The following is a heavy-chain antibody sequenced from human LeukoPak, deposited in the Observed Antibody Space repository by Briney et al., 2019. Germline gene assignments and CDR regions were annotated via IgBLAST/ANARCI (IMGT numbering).Heavy chain of an antibody. Sequence: PGGSLRLSCAASGFTFSNAWMSWVRQAPGKGLEWVGRIKSKTDGGTTDYAAPVKGRFTISRDDSKNTLYLQMNSLKTEDTAVYYCTTGHHDSSGYYYGYVDYWGQGTLVTVSS. J-gene: IGHJ4*02. CDR2: IKSKTDGGTT. V-gene: IGHV3-15*01. CDR3: TTGHHDSSGYYYGYVDY. D-gene: IGHD3-22*01. CDR1: GFTFSNAW.